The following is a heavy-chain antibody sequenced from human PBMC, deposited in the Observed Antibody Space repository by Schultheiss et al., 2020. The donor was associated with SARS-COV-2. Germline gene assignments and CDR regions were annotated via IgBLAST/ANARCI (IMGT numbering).Heavy chain of an antibody. D-gene: IGHD4-23*01. CDR1: GYTFTSYY. CDR2: INPNSGGT. J-gene: IGHJ4*02. V-gene: IGHV1-2*02. CDR3: ARDKGGGNVGDY. Sequence: ASVKVSCKASGYTFTSYYMHWVRQAPGQGLEWMGWINPNSGGTNYAQKFQGRVTMTRDTSTSTVYMELRSLGSEDTAVYFCARDKGGGNVGDYWGQGTLVTVSS.